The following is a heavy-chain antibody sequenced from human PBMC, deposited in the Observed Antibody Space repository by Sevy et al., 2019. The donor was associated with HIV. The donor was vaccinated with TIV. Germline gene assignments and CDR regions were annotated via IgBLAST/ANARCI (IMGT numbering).Heavy chain of an antibody. J-gene: IGHJ4*02. V-gene: IGHV3-21*01. D-gene: IGHD2-15*01. Sequence: SVKGRFTVSRDNAKNSLYLQMNGLRAEDTAVYYCARDPVANYYFDHWGQGTLVTVSS. CDR3: ARDPVANYYFDH.